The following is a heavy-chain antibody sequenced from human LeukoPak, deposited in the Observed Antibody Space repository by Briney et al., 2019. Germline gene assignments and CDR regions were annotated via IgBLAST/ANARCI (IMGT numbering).Heavy chain of an antibody. D-gene: IGHD2-15*01. CDR1: GYTFTSYD. Sequence: GASVKVSCKASGYTFTSYDINWVRQATGQGLEWMGWMNPNSGNTGYAQKFQGRVTITRNTSISTAYMEPSSLRSEDTAVYYCARIQGYCSGGSCNGFQYYYYMDVWGKGTTVTVSS. CDR2: MNPNSGNT. J-gene: IGHJ6*03. V-gene: IGHV1-8*03. CDR3: ARIQGYCSGGSCNGFQYYYYMDV.